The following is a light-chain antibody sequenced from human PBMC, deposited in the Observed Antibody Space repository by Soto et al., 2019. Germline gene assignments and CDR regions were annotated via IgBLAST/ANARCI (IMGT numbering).Light chain of an antibody. CDR3: QQHAYWPLT. Sequence: EIVLTQSPATLSLSPGERATLSCRASQSVGNNLAWYQQKPGQAPGLLIYEASTRATSIPARFSGSGSGTDFTLTISSLETEDFAVDYCQQHAYWPLTFGGGTKVEIK. V-gene: IGKV3-11*01. CDR2: EAS. CDR1: QSVGNN. J-gene: IGKJ4*01.